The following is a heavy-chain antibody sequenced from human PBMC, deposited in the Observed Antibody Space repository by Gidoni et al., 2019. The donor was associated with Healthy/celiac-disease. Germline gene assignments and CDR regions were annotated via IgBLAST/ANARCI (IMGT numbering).Heavy chain of an antibody. J-gene: IGHJ3*02. CDR2: IYYSGST. D-gene: IGHD1-1*01. Sequence: QLQLQESGPGLVKPSETLSLTCTVSGGSISSSSYYWGWIRQPPGKGLEWIGSIYYSGSTYYNPSLKSRVTISVDTSKNQFSLKLSSVTAADTAVYYCARLDVQNAFDIWGQGTMVTVSS. CDR3: ARLDVQNAFDI. CDR1: GGSISSSSYY. V-gene: IGHV4-39*01.